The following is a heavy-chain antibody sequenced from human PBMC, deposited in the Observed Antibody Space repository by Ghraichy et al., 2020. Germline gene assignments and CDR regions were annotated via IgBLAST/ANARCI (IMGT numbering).Heavy chain of an antibody. J-gene: IGHJ4*02. V-gene: IGHV1-18*04. CDR3: ARLTYEYDSSAYHRRPDY. CDR2: ISAYNGNT. CDR1: GYTFTNYG. D-gene: IGHD3-22*01. Sequence: ASVKVSCKASGYTFTNYGISWVRQAPGQGLEWVGWISAYNGNTNYAQKLQGRVTMTTDTSTSTASMELRSLRSDDTAVYYCARLTYEYDSSAYHRRPDYWGQGTLVTVSS.